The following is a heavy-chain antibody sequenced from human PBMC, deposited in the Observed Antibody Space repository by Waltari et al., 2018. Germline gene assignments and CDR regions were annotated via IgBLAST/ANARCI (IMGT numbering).Heavy chain of an antibody. J-gene: IGHJ6*03. Sequence: QVQLQESGPGLVKPSETLSLTCTVSGGSISSYYWSWIRQPPGKGLEWIGYIYYSGSTNSNPSPKSRVTISVDTSKTQFSLKLISVTAADTAVYYCARVSDYGGDSGDYYYYMDVWGKGTTVTISS. D-gene: IGHD4-17*01. CDR3: ARVSDYGGDSGDYYYYMDV. CDR1: GGSISSYY. CDR2: IYYSGST. V-gene: IGHV4-59*01.